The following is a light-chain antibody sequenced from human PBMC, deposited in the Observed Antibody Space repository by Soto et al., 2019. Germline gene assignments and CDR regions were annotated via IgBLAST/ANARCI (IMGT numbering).Light chain of an antibody. J-gene: IGKJ1*01. Sequence: DIQMTQSPSTLSGSVGDRVTITYRASQSISSWLAWYQQKPGKAPKLLIYKASSLESGVPSRFSGSGSGTEFTLTISSLQPDDFATYYCQQYNSYSLTFGQGTKVDIK. CDR2: KAS. CDR1: QSISSW. V-gene: IGKV1-5*03. CDR3: QQYNSYSLT.